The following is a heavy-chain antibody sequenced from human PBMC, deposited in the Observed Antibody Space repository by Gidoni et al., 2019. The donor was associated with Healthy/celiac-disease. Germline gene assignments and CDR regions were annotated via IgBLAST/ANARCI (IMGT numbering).Heavy chain of an antibody. Sequence: EVQLVESGGGLVQPGGSLRLSCAASGFTFSSSAMSWVRQAPGKGLEWVSASSGSGGSTYYADSVKGRFTISRDNSKNTLYLQMNSLRAEDTAVYYCAKEDKAVIVGATGLVDYWGQGTLVTVSS. CDR1: GFTFSSSA. J-gene: IGHJ4*02. V-gene: IGHV3-23*04. D-gene: IGHD1-26*01. CDR2: SSGSGGST. CDR3: AKEDKAVIVGATGLVDY.